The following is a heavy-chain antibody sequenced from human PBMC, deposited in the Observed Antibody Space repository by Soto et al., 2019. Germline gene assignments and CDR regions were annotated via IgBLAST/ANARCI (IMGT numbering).Heavy chain of an antibody. D-gene: IGHD2-15*01. J-gene: IGHJ6*02. CDR1: GGTFSSYA. Sequence: QVQLVQSGAEVKKPGSSVKVSCKASGGTFSSYAISWVRQAPGQGLEWMGGIIPIFGTANYAQKFQGRVTITADESTSTAYVELSSLRSEDTAVYYCASGGLIVVVVAATPDYYYGMDVWGQGTTVTVSS. V-gene: IGHV1-69*12. CDR2: IIPIFGTA. CDR3: ASGGLIVVVVAATPDYYYGMDV.